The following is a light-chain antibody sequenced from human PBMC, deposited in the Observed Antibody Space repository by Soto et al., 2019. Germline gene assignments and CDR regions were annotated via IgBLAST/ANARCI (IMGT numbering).Light chain of an antibody. CDR2: AAS. Sequence: QVTQSPSSLSASVGDRVTITRRARQSISSYLNWYQQKPGKAPKLLIYAASSLQSGVPSRFSGSGSGTDFTLTISSLQPEDFATYYCQQSYSTPMYTFGQGTRLEIK. V-gene: IGKV1-39*01. CDR3: QQSYSTPMYT. J-gene: IGKJ5*01. CDR1: QSISSY.